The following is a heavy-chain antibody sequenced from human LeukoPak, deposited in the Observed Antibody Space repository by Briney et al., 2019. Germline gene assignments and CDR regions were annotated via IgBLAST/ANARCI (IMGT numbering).Heavy chain of an antibody. Sequence: GGSLRLSCAASGFTFSDYWMHWFRQAPGKGLEWVSYISSSGRNIYYADSVKGRFTISRDNAKNSLYLQMNSLRAEDTAVYYCARDLVQLWSKDFWGQGTLVTVSS. CDR1: GFTFSDYW. D-gene: IGHD5-18*01. J-gene: IGHJ4*02. CDR3: ARDLVQLWSKDF. V-gene: IGHV3-11*04. CDR2: ISSSGRNI.